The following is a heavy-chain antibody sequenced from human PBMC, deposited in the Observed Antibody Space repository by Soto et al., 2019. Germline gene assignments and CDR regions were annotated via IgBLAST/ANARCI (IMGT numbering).Heavy chain of an antibody. CDR2: INHSGST. D-gene: IGHD3-9*01. CDR1: GGSFSGYY. J-gene: IGHJ6*02. CDR3: ARGELRYFDWLSYYYYYGMDV. V-gene: IGHV4-34*01. Sequence: SETLSLTCAVYGGSFSGYYWSWIRQPPGKGLEWIGEINHSGSTNYNPSLKSRVTISVDTSKNQFSLKLSSVTAADTAVYYCARGELRYFDWLSYYYYYGMDVWGQGTTVT.